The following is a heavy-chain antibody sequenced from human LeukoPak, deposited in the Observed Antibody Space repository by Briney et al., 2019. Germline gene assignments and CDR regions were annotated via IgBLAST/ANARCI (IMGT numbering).Heavy chain of an antibody. J-gene: IGHJ4*02. V-gene: IGHV4-34*01. D-gene: IGHD2-15*01. CDR2: ISHSGST. CDR3: ARGGSRIVVVVPVRKPHYFDY. CDR1: GGSFSGYY. Sequence: SETLSLTCAVYGGSFSGYYWSWIRQAPGKGLEWIGEISHSGSTNYNPSLKSRVTISVDTSKNQFSLKLSSVTAADTAVYYCARGGSRIVVVVPVRKPHYFDYWGQGTLVTVSS.